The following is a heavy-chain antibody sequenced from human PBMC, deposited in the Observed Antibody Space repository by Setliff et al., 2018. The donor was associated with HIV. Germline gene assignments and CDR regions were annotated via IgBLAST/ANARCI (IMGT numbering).Heavy chain of an antibody. CDR1: GGSISSSSYY. D-gene: IGHD3-22*01. CDR3: ARQNYYDISGYYERPLDFDY. V-gene: IGHV4-39*01. CDR2: VYHTGTA. Sequence: PSETLSLTCTVSGGSISSSSYYWGWIRQPPGKGLEWIGTVYHTGTAYYNSSLKSRVAISIDTSNNRFSLRLYSVTAADTAMYYCARQNYYDISGYYERPLDFDYWGQGTLVTVSS. J-gene: IGHJ4*02.